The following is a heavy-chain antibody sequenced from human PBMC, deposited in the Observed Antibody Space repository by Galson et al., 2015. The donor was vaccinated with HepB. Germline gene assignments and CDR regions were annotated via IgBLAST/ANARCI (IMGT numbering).Heavy chain of an antibody. CDR2: ITAGDDRT. Sequence: SLRLSCAASGFTFSSNVMSWVRQAPGEGLEWVSAITAGDDRTNYADSVKGRFTISRDNSKNTLYLQMNSLRAEDTAVYYCAKRSTVTGPGGYYDHWGLGTLVTVSS. D-gene: IGHD4-17*01. J-gene: IGHJ4*02. V-gene: IGHV3-23*01. CDR3: AKRSTVTGPGGYYDH. CDR1: GFTFSSNV.